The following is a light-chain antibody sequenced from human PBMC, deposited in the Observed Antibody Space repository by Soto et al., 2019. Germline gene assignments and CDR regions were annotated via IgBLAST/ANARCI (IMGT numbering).Light chain of an antibody. V-gene: IGLV1-40*01. CDR3: QSYDSSLSAVV. Sequence: QSVLTQPPSVSGAPGQRVTISCTGSSSNIGAGYDVHWYQQLPGTAPKLLIYVNSNRPSGVPDRFSGSKSGTSASLAITGVQAEEEADYYCQSYDSSLSAVVFGGGTQLTVL. CDR2: VNS. J-gene: IGLJ2*01. CDR1: SSNIGAGYD.